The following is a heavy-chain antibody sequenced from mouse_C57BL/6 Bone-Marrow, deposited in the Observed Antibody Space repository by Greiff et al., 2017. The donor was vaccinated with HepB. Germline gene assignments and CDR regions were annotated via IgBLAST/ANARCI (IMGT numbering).Heavy chain of an antibody. CDR1: GYSFTDYN. CDR3: MVITTVVDYYAMDY. V-gene: IGHV1-39*01. Sequence: VQLQQSGPELVKPGASVKISCKASGYSFTDYNMNWVKQSNGKSLEWIGVINPNYGTTSYNQKFKGKATLTVDQSSSTAYMQLNSLTSEDSAVYYCMVITTVVDYYAMDYWGQGTSVTVSS. J-gene: IGHJ4*01. D-gene: IGHD1-1*01. CDR2: INPNYGTT.